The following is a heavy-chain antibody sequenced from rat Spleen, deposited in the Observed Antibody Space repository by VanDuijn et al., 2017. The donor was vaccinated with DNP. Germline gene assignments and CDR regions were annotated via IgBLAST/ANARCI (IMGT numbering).Heavy chain of an antibody. CDR2: IRYDGGST. J-gene: IGHJ2*01. V-gene: IGHV5-20*01. D-gene: IGHD1-2*01. Sequence: EVQLVESGGDLVQSGRSLKLLCAASGFTFSDYYMAWIRQAPTKGLEWVAYIRYDGGSTKYGDSVKGRFTISRDNAKNTQYLQMDSLRSEDTATYYCVRHEDSSSHIYGFAYWGQGVMVTVSS. CDR1: GFTFSDYY. CDR3: VRHEDSSSHIYGFAY.